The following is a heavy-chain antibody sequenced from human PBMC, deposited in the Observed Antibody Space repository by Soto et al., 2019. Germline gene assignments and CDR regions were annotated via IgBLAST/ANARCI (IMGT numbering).Heavy chain of an antibody. J-gene: IGHJ5*02. V-gene: IGHV1-69*02. CDR3: ASFDGSGTRNNWFDP. CDR1: GGTFSSYT. D-gene: IGHD3-10*01. Sequence: XVKVSCKASGGTFSSYTISWVRHAPGQGLEWMGRIIPILGIANCAQKFQGRVTITADKSTSTAYMELSSLRSEDTAVYYCASFDGSGTRNNWFDPWGQGTLVTV. CDR2: IIPILGIA.